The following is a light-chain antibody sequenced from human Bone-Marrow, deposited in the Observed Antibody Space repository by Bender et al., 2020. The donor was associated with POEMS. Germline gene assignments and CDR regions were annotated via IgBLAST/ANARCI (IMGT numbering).Light chain of an antibody. CDR1: SSDVGAYTL. V-gene: IGLV2-23*02. J-gene: IGLJ2*01. CDR2: EVT. CDR3: CSYAGVSLVT. Sequence: QSVLAQPASVSGSPGQSVTISCTGTSSDVGAYTLVSWYQQYPGKAPKLIIYEVTKRPSGVSSRFSGSKSANTASLTISGLQADDDADYYCCSYAGVSLVTFGRGTKLTVL.